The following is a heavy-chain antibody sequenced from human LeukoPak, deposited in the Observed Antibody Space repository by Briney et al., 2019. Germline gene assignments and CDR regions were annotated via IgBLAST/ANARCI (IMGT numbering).Heavy chain of an antibody. CDR2: VSASGDRT. D-gene: IGHD5-12*01. V-gene: IGHV3-23*01. J-gene: IGHJ4*02. CDR1: GSAFRSSA. CDR3: AKRTEYSGTFYSDY. Sequence: GGSLRLSCAGSGSAFRSSAMAWVRQAPGKGLEWVSSVSASGDRTHYADSVEGRFTISRDNSKNTLYLQMNSLRAEDTAVYYCAKRTEYSGTFYSDYWGQGTLVTVSS.